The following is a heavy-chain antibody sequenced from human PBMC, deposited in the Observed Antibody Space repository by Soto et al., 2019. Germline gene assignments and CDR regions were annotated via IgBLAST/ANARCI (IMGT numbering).Heavy chain of an antibody. D-gene: IGHD6-19*01. V-gene: IGHV1-3*01. Sequence: ASVKVSCKASGYTFTSYAMHWVRQAPGQRLEWMGWINAGNGNTKYSQKFQGRVTITRDTSASTAYMELSSLRSEDTAVYYCARDPIPTLRIAVAANWFDPWGQGTLVTVSS. CDR1: GYTFTSYA. CDR3: ARDPIPTLRIAVAANWFDP. CDR2: INAGNGNT. J-gene: IGHJ5*02.